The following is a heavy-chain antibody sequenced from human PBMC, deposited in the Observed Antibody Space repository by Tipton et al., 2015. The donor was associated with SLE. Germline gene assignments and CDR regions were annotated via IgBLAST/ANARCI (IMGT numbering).Heavy chain of an antibody. CDR1: GGSISSGDYY. V-gene: IGHV4-39*07. D-gene: IGHD6-19*01. CDR2: IYHSGST. J-gene: IGHJ4*02. CDR3: ARGGDIAVAGTIDY. Sequence: TLSLTCAVSGGSISSGDYYWSWIRQPPGKGLEWIGSIYHSGSTYYNPSLKSRVTISVDTSKNQFSLKLSSVTAADTAVYYCARGGDIAVAGTIDYWGQGTLVTVSS.